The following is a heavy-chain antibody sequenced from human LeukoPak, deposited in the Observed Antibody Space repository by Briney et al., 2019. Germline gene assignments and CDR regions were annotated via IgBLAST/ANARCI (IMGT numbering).Heavy chain of an antibody. V-gene: IGHV1-8*01. J-gene: IGHJ3*02. Sequence: ASVKVSCRASVYTFTSYDINWVRQATGQGLEWMGWMNPNSGNTGYAQKFQGRVTMTRNTSISTAYMELSSLRSEDTAVYYCARDSGQGGAFDIWGQGTMVTVSS. D-gene: IGHD2-15*01. CDR1: VYTFTSYD. CDR2: MNPNSGNT. CDR3: ARDSGQGGAFDI.